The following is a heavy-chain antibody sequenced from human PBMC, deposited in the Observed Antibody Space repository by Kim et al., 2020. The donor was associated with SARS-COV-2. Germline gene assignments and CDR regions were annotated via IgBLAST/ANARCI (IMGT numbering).Heavy chain of an antibody. CDR2: T. CDR3: ARAIYGRPIDY. V-gene: IGHV1-46*01. Sequence: TSYAQKCQGRVTRTRDKSTSAVYMELSSLRSEDTAVYYCARAIYGRPIDYWGQGTLVTVSS. J-gene: IGHJ4*02. D-gene: IGHD2-21*01.